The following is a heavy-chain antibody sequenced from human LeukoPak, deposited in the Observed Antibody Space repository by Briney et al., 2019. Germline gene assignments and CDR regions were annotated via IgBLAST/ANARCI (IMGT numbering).Heavy chain of an antibody. D-gene: IGHD3-22*01. CDR3: ARDLYRIVVVPHYFDY. CDR2: IKEDGSEK. CDR1: GFTLSTYW. Sequence: GGSLRLSCAASGFTLSTYWMGWVRQAPGKGLEWVANIKEDGSEKYYVDSVKGRFTISRDNAKNSLYLQMNSLRAEDTAVYYCARDLYRIVVVPHYFDYWGQGTLVTVSS. J-gene: IGHJ4*02. V-gene: IGHV3-7*01.